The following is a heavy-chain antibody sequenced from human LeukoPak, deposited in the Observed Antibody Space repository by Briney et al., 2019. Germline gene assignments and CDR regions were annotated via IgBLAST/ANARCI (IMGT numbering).Heavy chain of an antibody. CDR2: ISAYNGNT. CDR3: ARAKLRRDGYKDLDY. CDR1: GYTFTSYG. V-gene: IGHV1-18*01. Sequence: ASVKVSCKASGYTFTSYGISWVRQAPGQGLEWMGWISAYNGNTNYAQKLQGRVTMTTDTSTSTAYMELRSLRSDDTAVYYCARAKLRRDGYKDLDYWSQGTLVTVSS. J-gene: IGHJ4*02. D-gene: IGHD5-24*01.